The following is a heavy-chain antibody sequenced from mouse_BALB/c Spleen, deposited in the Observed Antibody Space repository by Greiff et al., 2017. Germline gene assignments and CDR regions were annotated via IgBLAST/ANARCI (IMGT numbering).Heavy chain of an antibody. CDR2: ISSGSSTI. CDR3: ARATAKAWFAC. J-gene: IGHJ3*01. CDR1: GFTFSSFG. Sequence: EVMLVESGGGLVQPGGSRKLSCAASGFTFSSFGMHWVRQAPEKGLEWVAYISSGSSTIYYADTVKGRFTISRDNPKNTLFLQMTSLRSEDTAMYYCARATAKAWFACWGQGTLVTVSA. V-gene: IGHV5-17*02. D-gene: IGHD1-2*01.